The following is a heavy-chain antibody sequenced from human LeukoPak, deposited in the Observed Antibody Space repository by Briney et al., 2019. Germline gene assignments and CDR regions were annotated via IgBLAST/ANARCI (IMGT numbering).Heavy chain of an antibody. V-gene: IGHV3-30-3*01. D-gene: IGHD2-2*03. CDR2: ISYDGSNK. CDR3: ARATSGYCTSTSASTSGMDV. J-gene: IGHJ6*02. Sequence: GGSLRLSCAASGFTFSSYAMHWVRVAPGRGLEWVAVISYDGSNKYYADPVKGRFTISRDNSKNTLYLQMNSLRAEDTAVYYCARATSGYCTSTSASTSGMDVWGQGTTVTVSS. CDR1: GFTFSSYA.